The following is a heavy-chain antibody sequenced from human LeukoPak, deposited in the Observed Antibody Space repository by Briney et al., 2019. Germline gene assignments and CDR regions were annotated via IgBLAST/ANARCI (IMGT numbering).Heavy chain of an antibody. CDR1: GGPVSGYY. V-gene: IGHV4-4*08. J-gene: IGHJ6*03. Sequence: TASETLSLTCTVSGGPVSGYYWSWIRRPPGKGLEWIGYIYYSGYTIYNPSLKSRVTISVDTSKNQFSLRLNSMTAADTAVYYCTREKDFWSGYLLQSYYYYMDVWGKGTTVTVSS. CDR2: IYYSGYT. CDR3: TREKDFWSGYLLQSYYYYMDV. D-gene: IGHD3-3*01.